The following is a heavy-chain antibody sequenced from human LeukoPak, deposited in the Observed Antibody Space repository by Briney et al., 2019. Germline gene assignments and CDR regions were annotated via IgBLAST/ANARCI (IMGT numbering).Heavy chain of an antibody. CDR3: ATKQWLAPPPDS. J-gene: IGHJ4*02. CDR1: GFTFGKYW. D-gene: IGHD6-19*01. CDR2: INTDGTVT. Sequence: AGGSLRLSCAASGFTFGKYWMLWVRQAPGKGLESVSRINTDGTVTTYADSVKGRFTVSRDNADNTMFLQMNSVRDEDTAVHYCATKQWLAPPPDSWGQGTPVTVSS. V-gene: IGHV3-74*01.